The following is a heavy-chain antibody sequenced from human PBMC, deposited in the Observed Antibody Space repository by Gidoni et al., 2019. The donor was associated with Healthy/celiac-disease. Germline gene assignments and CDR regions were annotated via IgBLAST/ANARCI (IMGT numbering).Heavy chain of an antibody. V-gene: IGHV3-21*01. CDR1: VFTFSSYS. Sequence: EVQLVESGGGLVKPGGSSRLSCAASVFTFSSYSMNWVRQVPGKGLEWVSSISSSSSYRYYADSVKGRFTISRDNAKNSLYLQMNSLRAEDTAVYYCARDALSGSYPDAFDIWGQGTMVTVSS. CDR2: ISSSSSYR. J-gene: IGHJ3*02. D-gene: IGHD1-26*01. CDR3: ARDALSGSYPDAFDI.